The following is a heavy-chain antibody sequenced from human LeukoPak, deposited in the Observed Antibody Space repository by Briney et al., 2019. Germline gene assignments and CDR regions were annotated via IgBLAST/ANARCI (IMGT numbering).Heavy chain of an antibody. V-gene: IGHV3-30*02. CDR1: GFTFSSYG. CDR2: IRYDGSNK. CDR3: AKDRLLNYYGSGSYYLDY. J-gene: IGHJ4*02. Sequence: GGSLRLSCAASGFTFSSYGMHWVRQAPGKWLEWVAFIRYDGSNKYYADSVKGRFTISRDNSKNTLYLQMNSLRAEDTAVYYCAKDRLLNYYGSGSYYLDYWGQGTLVTVSS. D-gene: IGHD3-10*01.